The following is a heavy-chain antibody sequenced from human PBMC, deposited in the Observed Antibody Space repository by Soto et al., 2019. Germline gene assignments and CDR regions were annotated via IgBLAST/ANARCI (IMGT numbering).Heavy chain of an antibody. J-gene: IGHJ6*02. Sequence: QVQLEESVGGVVQPGRSLRLSCAASGFTFSSYGMHWVRQAPGKGLEWVAVIAYDGSNKYYADSVKGRFTISRDNSRNTLYLQMNSLRAEDTAVYYCAKAKAVAGPNIYYYGMDVWGQGTRSPSP. V-gene: IGHV3-30*18. CDR1: GFTFSSYG. D-gene: IGHD6-19*01. CDR2: IAYDGSNK. CDR3: AKAKAVAGPNIYYYGMDV.